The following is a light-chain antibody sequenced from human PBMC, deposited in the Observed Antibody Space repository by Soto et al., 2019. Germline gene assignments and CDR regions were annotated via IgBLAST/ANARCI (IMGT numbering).Light chain of an antibody. CDR1: QGIAPY. J-gene: IGKJ4*01. CDR3: QKYNSAPLT. V-gene: IGKV1-27*01. CDR2: AAS. Sequence: DVQMTQSPSPLSASVGDRVTITCRASQGIAPYLAWFQQKPGKVPKLLIYAASTLQSGVPSRFSGSGSGTAFTLTISSLQPEDVATYYCQKYNSAPLTFGGGTKVEIK.